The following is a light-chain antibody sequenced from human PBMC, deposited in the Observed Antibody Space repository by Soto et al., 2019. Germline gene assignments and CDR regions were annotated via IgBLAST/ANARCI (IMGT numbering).Light chain of an antibody. CDR2: RDY. V-gene: IGLV3-9*01. Sequence: SSELTQPLSVSVALGQTARITCAGNDIGRKDVHWYQQKTGQAPVLVIYRDYNRPSGIPERFSAFNSGNTATLTINRAQAGDEADYYCQVRDSNTAVFGGGTKVTVL. CDR3: QVRDSNTAV. CDR1: DIGRKD. J-gene: IGLJ3*02.